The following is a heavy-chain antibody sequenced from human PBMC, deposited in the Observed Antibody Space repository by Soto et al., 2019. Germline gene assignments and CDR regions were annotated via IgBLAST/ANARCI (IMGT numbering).Heavy chain of an antibody. D-gene: IGHD3-22*01. Sequence: EVQLLESGGGLVQPGGSLRLSCAASGFTFSSYAMSWVRQAPGKGLEWVSAISGSGGSTYYADSVKGRFTISRDNSKNTLYLQMNSLRAEDTAVYYCAKDALSLSYYYDSSGYAYFDYWGQGTLVTVSS. V-gene: IGHV3-23*01. CDR3: AKDALSLSYYYDSSGYAYFDY. J-gene: IGHJ4*02. CDR1: GFTFSSYA. CDR2: ISGSGGST.